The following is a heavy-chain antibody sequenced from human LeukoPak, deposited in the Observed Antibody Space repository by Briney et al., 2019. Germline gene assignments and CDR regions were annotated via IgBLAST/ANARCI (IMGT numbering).Heavy chain of an antibody. CDR3: ARDGTSTDDY. V-gene: IGHV1-18*01. D-gene: IGHD2-2*01. Sequence: DSVKVSCKTSGYTFSNFGISWVRQAPGQGLEWTGWISGNNDNPNYGQKFQGRFTVTTDSSTSTAYMELRNLRSDDTAVYYCARDGTSTDDYWGQGTLVTVSS. CDR2: ISGNNDNP. J-gene: IGHJ4*02. CDR1: GYTFSNFG.